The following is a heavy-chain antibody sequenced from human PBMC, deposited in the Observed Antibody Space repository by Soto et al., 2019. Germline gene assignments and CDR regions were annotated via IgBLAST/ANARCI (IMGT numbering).Heavy chain of an antibody. CDR2: IDNAGTDS. CDR1: GFTLSGRS. J-gene: IGHJ6*04. Sequence: EVQLVESGGGLVQPGGSLRLSCAASGFTLSGRSMHWVRQAPGKGLEWVSGIDNAGTDSTYADSVKGRFTSSRDNAKNMLDLQMNSLRVEDTAVYYCARGWFGPDAWGKGTTVTVSS. V-gene: IGHV3-74*01. D-gene: IGHD3-10*01. CDR3: ARGWFGPDA.